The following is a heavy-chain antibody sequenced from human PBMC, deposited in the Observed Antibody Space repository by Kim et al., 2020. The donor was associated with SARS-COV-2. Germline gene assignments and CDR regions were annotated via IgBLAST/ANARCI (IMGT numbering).Heavy chain of an antibody. Sequence: YSGSTYYNPSLKSRVTISVDTSKNQFSLKLSSVTAADTAVYYCARDGSTVWGQGTLVTVSS. V-gene: IGHV4-39*02. D-gene: IGHD4-17*01. CDR2: YSGST. J-gene: IGHJ4*02. CDR3: ARDGSTV.